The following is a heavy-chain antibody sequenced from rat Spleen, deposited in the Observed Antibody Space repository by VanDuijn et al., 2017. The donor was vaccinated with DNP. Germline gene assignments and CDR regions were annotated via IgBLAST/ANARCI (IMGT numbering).Heavy chain of an antibody. CDR1: GFTFSNYY. Sequence: EVQLVESGGGLVQPGRSLKLSCAASGFTFSNYYMAWVRQAPKKGLEWVASISTVGDNAYYRDSVKGRFTISRDNAKSTLNLQMDSLKSEDTATYYCTRGVYYGSSWAFDYWGHGVMVTVSS. D-gene: IGHD1-6*01. V-gene: IGHV5-25*01. CDR2: ISTVGDNA. J-gene: IGHJ2*01. CDR3: TRGVYYGSSWAFDY.